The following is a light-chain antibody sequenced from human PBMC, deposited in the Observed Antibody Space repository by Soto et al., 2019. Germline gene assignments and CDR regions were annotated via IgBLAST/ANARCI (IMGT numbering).Light chain of an antibody. CDR2: GAS. Sequence: EIVMTQSPATLSVSPWERATLSCRASQSVSINLAWYQQKPGQAPRLLIYGASTRATGIPARFSGSGSGTEFTRTISSLQSEEFAGDYCQQHNNWPPWTFGQGTKVEIK. CDR1: QSVSIN. V-gene: IGKV3D-15*01. J-gene: IGKJ1*01. CDR3: QQHNNWPPWT.